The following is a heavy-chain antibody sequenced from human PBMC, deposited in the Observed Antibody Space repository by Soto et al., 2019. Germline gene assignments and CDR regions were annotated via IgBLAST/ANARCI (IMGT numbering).Heavy chain of an antibody. CDR2: ISAYYGKT. CDR3: ARDPHEYWTSYWFDP. CDR1: GYNFNIYG. J-gene: IGHJ5*02. V-gene: IGHV1-18*01. Sequence: QVQLVQSGAEVKKPGASVKVSCKASGYNFNIYGINWVRQAPGQGLELMGWISAYYGKTPDAEKFQGRVTMTTDASTSTAYMEWRSLRSDDTAVYYCARDPHEYWTSYWFDPWGQGTLVTVSS. D-gene: IGHD3-3*01.